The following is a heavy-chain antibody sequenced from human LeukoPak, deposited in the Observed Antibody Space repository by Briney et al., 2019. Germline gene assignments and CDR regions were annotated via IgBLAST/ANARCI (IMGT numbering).Heavy chain of an antibody. CDR2: ITRSSITI. CDR1: GFTFSLYS. V-gene: IGHV3-48*04. CDR3: VRDDALGYCSSTNCYTENWFDP. Sequence: PGGSLRLSCAASGFTFSLYSMSWVRKAPRKGVEWVSHITRSSITIYYADSVEGRFTVSRDNAKNSLYLQMNSLRAEDTAVYYCVRDDALGYCSSTNCYTENWFDPWGQGTLVTVSS. J-gene: IGHJ5*02. D-gene: IGHD2-2*02.